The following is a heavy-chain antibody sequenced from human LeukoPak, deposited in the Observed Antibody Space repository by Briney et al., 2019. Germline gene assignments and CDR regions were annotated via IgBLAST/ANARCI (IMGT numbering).Heavy chain of an antibody. J-gene: IGHJ4*02. V-gene: IGHV3-33*06. Sequence: GRALRLSCATSGFTFRTYGMHWVRQAPGKGLEWVAFIWGDGSNQYYADSVRGRFTISRDNSKNSLYLEMNSLRADDTAVYYCAKSSRYGTGWYGKIDYWGQGTLVTVS. CDR1: GFTFRTYG. CDR2: IWGDGSNQ. D-gene: IGHD6-19*01. CDR3: AKSSRYGTGWYGKIDY.